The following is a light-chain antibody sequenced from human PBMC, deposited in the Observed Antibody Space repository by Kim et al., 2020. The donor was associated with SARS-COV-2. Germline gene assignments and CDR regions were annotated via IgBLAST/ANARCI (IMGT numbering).Light chain of an antibody. V-gene: IGLV1-44*01. CDR1: SYNIGSNT. Sequence: GQRVTISCSGSSYNIGSNTVNWYQQLPGTAPKLLIYSNNQRPSGVPDRFSGSKSGTSASLAISGLQSEDEADYDCAAWDDSLNGPVFGGGTQLTVL. CDR3: AAWDDSLNGPV. J-gene: IGLJ2*01. CDR2: SNN.